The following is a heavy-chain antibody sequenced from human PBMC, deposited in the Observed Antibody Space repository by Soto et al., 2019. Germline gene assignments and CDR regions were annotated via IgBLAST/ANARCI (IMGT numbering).Heavy chain of an antibody. Sequence: SETLSLTCTVSGGSISSGDYYWSWIRQPPGKGLEWIGSIYYSGSIYYNPSLKSRVTISVDTSKNQFSLKLSSVTAADTAVYYCARHRLNYDYVWGSYRPTNGMDVWGQGTTVTVSS. CDR1: GGSISSGDYY. CDR2: IYYSGSI. D-gene: IGHD3-16*02. V-gene: IGHV4-30-4*01. J-gene: IGHJ6*02. CDR3: ARHRLNYDYVWGSYRPTNGMDV.